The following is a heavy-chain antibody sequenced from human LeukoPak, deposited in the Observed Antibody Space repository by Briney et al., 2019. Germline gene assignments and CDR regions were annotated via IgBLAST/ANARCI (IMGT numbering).Heavy chain of an antibody. D-gene: IGHD5-18*01. J-gene: IGHJ5*02. CDR1: GYTFTGYY. V-gene: IGHV1-2*02. CDR3: ARDRERGYSYGYEPNWFDP. Sequence: GASVKVSCKASGYTFTGYYMHWVRQAPGQGLEWMGWINPNSGGTNYAQKFQGRVTITRDTSISTAYMELSRLRSDDTAVYYCARDRERGYSYGYEPNWFDPWGQGTLVTVSS. CDR2: INPNSGGT.